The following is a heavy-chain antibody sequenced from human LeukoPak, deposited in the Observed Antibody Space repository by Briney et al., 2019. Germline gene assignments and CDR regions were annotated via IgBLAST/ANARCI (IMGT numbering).Heavy chain of an antibody. Sequence: SETLSLTCAVYGGSFSDYYWSWIRQPPGKGLEWIGEINHSGSTNYNPSLKSRVTISVDTSKNHFSLKLSSVTAADTAVYYCARRIRGVNDAFDIWGQGTMVTVSS. V-gene: IGHV4-34*01. CDR2: INHSGST. J-gene: IGHJ3*02. CDR1: GGSFSDYY. CDR3: ARRIRGVNDAFDI. D-gene: IGHD3-10*01.